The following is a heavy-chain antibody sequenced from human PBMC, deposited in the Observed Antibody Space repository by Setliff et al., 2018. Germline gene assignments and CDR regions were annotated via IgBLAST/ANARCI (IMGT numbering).Heavy chain of an antibody. CDR3: ATDRGYYYEY. D-gene: IGHD3-10*01. Sequence: SVKVSCKASGYTFTYRYLHWVRQAPGQALEWMGWITPFNGNTRYSQKFQGRVTITRDTSASTAYMELSSLRAEDTAVYYCATDRGYYYEYWGQGTLVTVSS. CDR2: ITPFNGNT. J-gene: IGHJ4*02. CDR1: GYTFTYRY. V-gene: IGHV1-45*02.